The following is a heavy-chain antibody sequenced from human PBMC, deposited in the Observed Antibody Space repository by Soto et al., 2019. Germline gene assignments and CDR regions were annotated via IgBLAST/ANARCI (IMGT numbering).Heavy chain of an antibody. CDR3: ARVLLPSSSWLALEV. V-gene: IGHV4-59*01. CDR1: GGSISSYY. CDR2: IYYSGST. J-gene: IGHJ6*04. D-gene: IGHD6-13*01. Sequence: SETLSLTCTVSGGSISSYYWSWIRQPPGKGLEWIGYIYYSGSTNYNPSLKSRVTISVDTSKNQFSLKLSSVTAADTAVYYCARVLLPSSSWLALEVWGKWTTVSVSS.